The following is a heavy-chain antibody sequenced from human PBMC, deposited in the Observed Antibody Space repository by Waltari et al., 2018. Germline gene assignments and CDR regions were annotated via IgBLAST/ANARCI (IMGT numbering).Heavy chain of an antibody. V-gene: IGHV4-34*01. J-gene: IGHJ4*02. Sequence: QVQLQQWGAGLLKPSETLSLTCAVYGGSFSGYYWSWIRQPPGKGLEWIGEINHSGSTNYNPSLKSRVTISVDTSKNQFSLKLSSVTAADTAVYYCAGGHGDYDRPFGIDYWGQGTLVTVSS. CDR3: AGGHGDYDRPFGIDY. D-gene: IGHD3-22*01. CDR1: GGSFSGYY. CDR2: INHSGST.